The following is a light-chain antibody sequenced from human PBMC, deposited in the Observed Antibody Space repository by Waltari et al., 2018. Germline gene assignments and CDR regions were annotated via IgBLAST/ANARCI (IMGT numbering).Light chain of an antibody. CDR2: SSN. CDR1: TGAETIGHY. V-gene: IGLV7-43*01. J-gene: IGLJ3*02. Sequence: QTVVTQEPSLTVSPVGTVTLTCDSSTGAETIGHYPTWFQQKPGQAPRALIYSSNKRYSWTPARFSGSLLGVKAALTLSGVQPEDEAEYYCLLYYGGAQYWVFGGGTKLTVL. CDR3: LLYYGGAQYWV.